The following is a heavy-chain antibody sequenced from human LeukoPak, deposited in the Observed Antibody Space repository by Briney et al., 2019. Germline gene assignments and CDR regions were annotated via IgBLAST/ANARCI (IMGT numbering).Heavy chain of an antibody. CDR2: ISGRAGST. Sequence: PGGSLRLSCAASRFTFSSYAMSWARQAPGTGLEWVSGISGRAGSTYYADSVKGRFIVSRDNSKDTLYLTMNRLRAEDTAIYYCAKGSTGWYQPDFWGQGTLVTVSS. CDR3: AKGSTGWYQPDF. CDR1: RFTFSSYA. V-gene: IGHV3-23*01. D-gene: IGHD6-19*01. J-gene: IGHJ4*02.